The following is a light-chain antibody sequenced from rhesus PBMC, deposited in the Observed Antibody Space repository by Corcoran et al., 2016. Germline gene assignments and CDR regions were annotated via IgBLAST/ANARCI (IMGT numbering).Light chain of an antibody. CDR1: QGISSY. CDR3: LQQNSYPYS. CDR2: AAS. Sequence: DIQMTQSPSSLSASVGDTVTITCRASQGISSYLNWFQQKPGKAPKLLIYAASCLERGVPSRVSGSGSVTDFTFNISSLQPEDFAVYYCLQQNSYPYSFGQGTKVEIK. J-gene: IGKJ2*01. V-gene: IGKV1-28*03.